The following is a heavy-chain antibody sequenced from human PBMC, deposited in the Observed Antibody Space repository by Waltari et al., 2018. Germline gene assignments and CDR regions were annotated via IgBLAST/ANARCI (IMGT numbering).Heavy chain of an antibody. D-gene: IGHD1-26*01. V-gene: IGHV1-2*02. J-gene: IGHJ5*02. CDR1: GYTFTGYF. Sequence: QVQLVQSGAEVKKPGSSVKVSCKASGYTFTGYFMNWVRQDPGQGLEWMGWINPNSGGTNYAQKFQGRVTMTRDTSIRIAYMELSRLRSDDTAVYYCAREGDSGSLSFDPWGQGTLVTVSS. CDR2: INPNSGGT. CDR3: AREGDSGSLSFDP.